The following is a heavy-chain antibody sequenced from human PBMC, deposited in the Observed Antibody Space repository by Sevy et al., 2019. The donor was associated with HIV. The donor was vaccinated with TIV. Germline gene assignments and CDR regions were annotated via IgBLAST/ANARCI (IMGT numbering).Heavy chain of an antibody. D-gene: IGHD3-10*01. Sequence: SETLSLTCTVSDGSISSYYWSWIRQPPGKGLEWIGYISYSGSTNYNPSLQSRVTMSIDTSKNQFSLKLSSVTAADTAVYYCAKSPIGGFGKLFENCFDLWGQGTLVTVSS. V-gene: IGHV4-59*03. CDR3: AKSPIGGFGKLFENCFDL. CDR2: ISYSGST. CDR1: DGSISSYY. J-gene: IGHJ5*02.